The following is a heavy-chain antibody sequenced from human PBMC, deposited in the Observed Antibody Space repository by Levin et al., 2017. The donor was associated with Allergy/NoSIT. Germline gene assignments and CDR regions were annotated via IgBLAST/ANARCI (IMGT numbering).Heavy chain of an antibody. CDR1: GFTFSTYG. CDR3: ARAVGPFDY. Sequence: GGSLRLSCTTSGFTFSTYGIHWVRQAPGKGLEWVAVIWSDGSIKYYGDSVKGRFTISRDNSKNTLYLQMNGLRAEDTAVYYCARAVGPFDYWGPGTLVTVSS. J-gene: IGHJ4*02. CDR2: IWSDGSIK. V-gene: IGHV3-33*01. D-gene: IGHD1-26*01.